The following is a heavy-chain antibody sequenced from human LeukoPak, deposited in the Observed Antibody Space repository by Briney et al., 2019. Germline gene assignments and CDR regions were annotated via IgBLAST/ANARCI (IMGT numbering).Heavy chain of an antibody. Sequence: SETLSLTSTVSGGSISSYYWSWIRQPPGKGLEWIGYIYYSGSTSYNPSLKSRVTISVDTSKNQFSLKLSSVTAADTAVYYCARMGVDTEFQHWGQGTLVTVSS. V-gene: IGHV4-59*01. CDR1: GGSISSYY. D-gene: IGHD2-8*01. CDR2: IYYSGST. CDR3: ARMGVDTEFQH. J-gene: IGHJ1*01.